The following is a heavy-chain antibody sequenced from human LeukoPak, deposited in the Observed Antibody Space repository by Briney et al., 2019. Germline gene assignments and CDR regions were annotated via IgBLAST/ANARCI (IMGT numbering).Heavy chain of an antibody. J-gene: IGHJ4*02. CDR3: AKGPLRLVVPAAMSDYYFDY. CDR2: ISGSGGST. D-gene: IGHD2-2*01. Sequence: GGSLRLSCAASGFTFEDFGMTWVRQAPGKGLEWVSAISGSGGSTYYADSVKGRFTISRDNSKNTLYLQMNSLRAEDTAVYYCAKGPLRLVVPAAMSDYYFDYWGQGTLVTVSS. CDR1: GFTFEDFG. V-gene: IGHV3-23*01.